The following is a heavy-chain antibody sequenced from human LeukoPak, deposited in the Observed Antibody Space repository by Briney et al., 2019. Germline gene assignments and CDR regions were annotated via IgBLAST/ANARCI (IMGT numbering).Heavy chain of an antibody. J-gene: IGHJ2*01. CDR2: IYTSGST. CDR3: ARVSDSSGYYRIHWYFDL. V-gene: IGHV4-4*07. CDR1: GGSISSYY. D-gene: IGHD3-22*01. Sequence: PSETLSLTCTVSGGSISSYYWSWIRQPAGKGLEWIGRIYTSGSTNYNPSLKSRVTISVDTSKNQFSLKLSSVTAADTAVYYCARVSDSSGYYRIHWYFDLWGRGTLVTVSS.